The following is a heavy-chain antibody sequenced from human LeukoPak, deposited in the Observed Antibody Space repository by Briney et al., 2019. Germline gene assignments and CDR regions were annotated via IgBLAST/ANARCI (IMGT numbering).Heavy chain of an antibody. V-gene: IGHV4-59*01. CDR3: ARNHGGWFDS. CDR2: IYYSGTT. Sequence: SETLSLTCTVSGGSIRNFYWSWIRQPPGKGLEWIGYIYYSGTTKYNPSLKSRVSISVDTSKNQFSLKVNSVTAADTAAYYCARNHGGWFDSWGQGTLVTVSS. D-gene: IGHD4-23*01. J-gene: IGHJ5*01. CDR1: GGSIRNFY.